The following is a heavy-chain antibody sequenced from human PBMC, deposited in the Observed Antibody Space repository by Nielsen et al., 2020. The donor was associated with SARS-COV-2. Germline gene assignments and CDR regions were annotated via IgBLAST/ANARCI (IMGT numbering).Heavy chain of an antibody. CDR3: ASRGFFAPYGMDV. Sequence: SETLSLTCTVSGGSISITNWWTWVLQPPGKGLEWIGEILHSGRTNYVPSLRSRVTVSLDMSKNQFYLKLNSVTAADTAVYYCASRGFFAPYGMDVWGQGTTVTVSS. D-gene: IGHD3-3*01. J-gene: IGHJ6*02. CDR1: GGSISITNW. CDR2: ILHSGRT. V-gene: IGHV4-4*02.